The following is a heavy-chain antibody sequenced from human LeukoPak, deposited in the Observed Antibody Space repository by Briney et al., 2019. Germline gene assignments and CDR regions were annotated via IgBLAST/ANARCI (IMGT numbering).Heavy chain of an antibody. V-gene: IGHV4-59*01. CDR3: ARYRGNSNGGFDP. CDR2: IYNSGGT. Sequence: SETLSLTCTVSVCSISNYYWSWIRQPPGKGLEWIGNIYNSGGTNYNPSLKSRVTTSVDTSKNQFSLKLTSVTAADTAVYYCARYRGNSNGGFDPWGQGTLVTVSS. CDR1: VCSISNYY. J-gene: IGHJ5*02. D-gene: IGHD4-23*01.